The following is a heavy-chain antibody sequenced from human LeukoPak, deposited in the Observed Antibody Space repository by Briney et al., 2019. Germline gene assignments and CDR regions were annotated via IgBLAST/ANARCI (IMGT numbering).Heavy chain of an antibody. Sequence: PTGGSLRLSCAASGFTFSGYAMSWVRQAPGKGLEWVSAISGSGGSTYYADSVKGRFTISRDNSKNTLYLQMTSLRAEDTAVYYCAKRQDYNGWSVDFNYWGQGTLVTVSS. J-gene: IGHJ4*02. CDR1: GFTFSGYA. V-gene: IGHV3-23*01. D-gene: IGHD4-11*01. CDR2: ISGSGGST. CDR3: AKRQDYNGWSVDFNY.